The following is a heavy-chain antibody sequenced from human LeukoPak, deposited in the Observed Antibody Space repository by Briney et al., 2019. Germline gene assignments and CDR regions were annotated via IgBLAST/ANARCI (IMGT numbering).Heavy chain of an antibody. D-gene: IGHD3-9*01. V-gene: IGHV3-30*18. CDR1: GFTFSSYG. Sequence: PGGSLRLSCAASGFTFSSYGMHWVRQAPGKGLEWVAVISYDGSNKYYADSVKGRFTISRDNSKNTLYLQMNSLRAEDTAVYYCAKDLHYDILTGPPYYYYMDVWGKGTTVTVSS. CDR2: ISYDGSNK. J-gene: IGHJ6*03. CDR3: AKDLHYDILTGPPYYYYMDV.